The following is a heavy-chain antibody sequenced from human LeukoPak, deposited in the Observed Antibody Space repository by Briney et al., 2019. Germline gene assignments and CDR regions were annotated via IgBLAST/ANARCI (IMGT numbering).Heavy chain of an antibody. Sequence: GASVKVSCKVSVYTLTELSMHWVRQAPGKGLEWMGGFDPEDGETIYAQKFQGRVTMTEDTSTDTAYMELSSLRSEDTAVYYCATLSYLEWELPYFDYWGQGTLVTVSS. D-gene: IGHD1-26*01. CDR2: FDPEDGET. J-gene: IGHJ4*02. CDR3: ATLSYLEWELPYFDY. CDR1: VYTLTELS. V-gene: IGHV1-24*01.